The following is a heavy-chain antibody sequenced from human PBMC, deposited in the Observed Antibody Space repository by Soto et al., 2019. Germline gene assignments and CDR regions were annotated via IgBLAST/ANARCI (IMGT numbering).Heavy chain of an antibody. D-gene: IGHD6-6*01. V-gene: IGHV1-18*04. CDR2: ISPYSGNT. J-gene: IGHJ6*02. CDR1: GYTFTDYA. Sequence: QAQLAQSGPELKNPGASVKVSCKASGYTFTDYAISWVRQAPGQGFQWVGWISPYSGNTTSAENFFDRVTMTTDTSTKTAYLELRSLRSDDTAVYYCARDHGLAWAGRPANYYYAMDVWGQGTTVTVSS. CDR3: ARDHGLAWAGRPANYYYAMDV.